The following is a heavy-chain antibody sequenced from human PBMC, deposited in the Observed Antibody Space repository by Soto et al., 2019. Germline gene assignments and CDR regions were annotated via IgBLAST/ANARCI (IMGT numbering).Heavy chain of an antibody. V-gene: IGHV4-59*12. J-gene: IGHJ5*02. D-gene: IGHD4-17*01. CDR1: GASISRYY. Sequence: SETLSLTCTVSGASISRYYWSWIRQSPGKGLEWIGYLYNTGSTIYNPSLKSRVTISVDTSKNQFSLKVRSVTAADTAVYYCARETYGDYVGYFDPWGQGIQVTVSS. CDR3: ARETYGDYVGYFDP. CDR2: LYNTGST.